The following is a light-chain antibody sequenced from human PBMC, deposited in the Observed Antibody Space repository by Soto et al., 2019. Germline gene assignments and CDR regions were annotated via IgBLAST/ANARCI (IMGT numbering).Light chain of an antibody. Sequence: EVMLTQSPATLSLSLGERATLSCRASQGISDYLAWYQQKPGQAPRLLIYEASKRATGIPARFSGSGSGTDFTLTISSLEPEDFAVYYCQQCDNWPLTFGGGTKVEIK. CDR3: QQCDNWPLT. J-gene: IGKJ4*01. CDR2: EAS. V-gene: IGKV3-11*01. CDR1: QGISDY.